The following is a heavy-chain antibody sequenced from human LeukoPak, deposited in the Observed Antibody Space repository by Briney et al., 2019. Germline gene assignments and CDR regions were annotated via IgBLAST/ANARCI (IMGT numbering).Heavy chain of an antibody. Sequence: PGGSLRLSCAASGFTFSSYAMSWVRQAPGKGLEWVSAISGSGGSTYYADSVKGRFTISRDNSKNTLYLQMNSLRAEDTAVYYCAKDRAPTYSSSNPYYYFGYWGQGTLVTVSS. CDR2: ISGSGGST. CDR1: GFTFSSYA. D-gene: IGHD6-13*01. J-gene: IGHJ4*02. V-gene: IGHV3-23*01. CDR3: AKDRAPTYSSSNPYYYFGY.